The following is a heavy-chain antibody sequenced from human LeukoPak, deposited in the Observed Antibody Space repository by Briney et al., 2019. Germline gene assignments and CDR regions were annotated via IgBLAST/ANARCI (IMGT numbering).Heavy chain of an antibody. V-gene: IGHV3-9*01. J-gene: IGHJ6*02. CDR1: GFTFDDYA. D-gene: IGHD2-21*02. Sequence: GGSLRLSCAASGFTFDDYAMHWVRQAPGKGLEWVSGISWNSGSIGYADSVKGRFTISRDNAKNSLYLQMNSLRAEDTAVYYCARGRGGDWTFYYYYGMDVWGQGTTVTVSS. CDR3: ARGRGGDWTFYYYYGMDV. CDR2: ISWNSGSI.